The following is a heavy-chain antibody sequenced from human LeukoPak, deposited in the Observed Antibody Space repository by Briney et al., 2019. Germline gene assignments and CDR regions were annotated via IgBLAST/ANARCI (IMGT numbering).Heavy chain of an antibody. V-gene: IGHV4-39*07. Sequence: PSETLSLTCTVSGGSISSSSYYWGWIRQPPGKGLEWIGEINHSGSTNYNPSLKSRVTISVDTSKNQFSLKLSSVTAADTAVYYCARGDYADAFDIWGQGTMVTVSS. CDR1: GGSISSSSYY. CDR2: INHSGST. CDR3: ARGDYADAFDI. J-gene: IGHJ3*02. D-gene: IGHD4-17*01.